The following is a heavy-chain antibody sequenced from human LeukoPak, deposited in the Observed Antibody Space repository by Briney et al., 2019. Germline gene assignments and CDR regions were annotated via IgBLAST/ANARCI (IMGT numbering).Heavy chain of an antibody. CDR2: INLNSGGT. CDR3: ARTDMAVTADDY. Sequence: ASVSVSFEASGYTFTVYYMDWVGQAPGQGGEWRGWINLNSGGTNYTQKFQGRVTITRDTSISTAYMELSRLRSDDTAVYYCARTDMAVTADDYWGQGTLVTVSS. J-gene: IGHJ4*02. CDR1: GYTFTVYY. D-gene: IGHD2-21*02. V-gene: IGHV1-2*02.